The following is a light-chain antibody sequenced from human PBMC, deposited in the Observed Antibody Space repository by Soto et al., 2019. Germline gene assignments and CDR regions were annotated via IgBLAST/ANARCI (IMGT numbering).Light chain of an antibody. J-gene: IGKJ2*01. CDR2: DAS. CDR3: QQRSNWPRVYT. V-gene: IGKV3-11*01. Sequence: EIVLTQSPATLSLSPGERATLSCRASQSVSSYLAWYQQKPGQAPRLLIYDASNTATGIPARFSGSGSGTDFTLTISSLGPEDFAVYYCQQRSNWPRVYTFGQGTKLEIK. CDR1: QSVSSY.